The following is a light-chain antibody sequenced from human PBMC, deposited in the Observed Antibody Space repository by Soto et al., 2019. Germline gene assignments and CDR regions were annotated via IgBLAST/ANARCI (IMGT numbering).Light chain of an antibody. CDR3: QQSNSFPLT. V-gene: IGKV1-39*01. CDR1: QSISSY. CDR2: AAT. J-gene: IGKJ4*01. Sequence: DIQLTQSPSFLSASVGDRVTITCRASQSISSYLNWYQHKPGKAPNLLIYAATTLQSGVPSRFSGSGSGTDFTLTISSLQPEDSATYYCQQSNSFPLTFGGGTKVDIK.